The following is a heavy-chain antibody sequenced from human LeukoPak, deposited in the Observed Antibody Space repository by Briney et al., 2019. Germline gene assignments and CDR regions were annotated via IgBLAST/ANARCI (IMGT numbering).Heavy chain of an antibody. Sequence: GASVKVSCKASGYTFTSYAMHWVRQAPGQRLEWMGWINAGNGNTKYSQEFQGRVTITRDTSTSTAYMELRSLRSDDTAVYYCARRQWLVHGRWFDPWGQGTLVTVSS. CDR1: GYTFTSYA. V-gene: IGHV1-3*01. D-gene: IGHD6-19*01. J-gene: IGHJ5*02. CDR2: INAGNGNT. CDR3: ARRQWLVHGRWFDP.